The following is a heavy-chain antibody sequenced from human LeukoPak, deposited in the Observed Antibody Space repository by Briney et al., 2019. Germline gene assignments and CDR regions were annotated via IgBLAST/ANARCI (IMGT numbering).Heavy chain of an antibody. J-gene: IGHJ5*02. V-gene: IGHV1-24*01. CDR2: FDPEDGET. CDR1: GYTFTGYY. Sequence: ASVKVSCKASGYTFTGYYMHWVRQAPGKGLEWMGGFDPEDGETIYAQKFQGRVIMTEDTSTDTAYMELSSLRSEDTAVYYCATAEAYGSHNRIDPWGQGTLVTVSS. CDR3: ATAEAYGSHNRIDP. D-gene: IGHD6-13*01.